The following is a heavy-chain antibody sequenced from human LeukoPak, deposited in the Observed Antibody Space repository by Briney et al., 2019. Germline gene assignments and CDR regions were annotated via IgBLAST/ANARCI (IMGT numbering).Heavy chain of an antibody. V-gene: IGHV4-30-2*01. CDR1: GASISSGTYS. J-gene: IGHJ5*02. D-gene: IGHD3-10*01. CDR2: IYHTGST. CDR3: ARGDGSGSGRWFDP. Sequence: SETLSLTCTVSGASISSGTYSWSWIRQPPGEGLEWIGYIYHTGSTYYNPSLKGRVTISVDRSKNQFSPNLNFVTAADTALYYCARGDGSGSGRWFDPWGQGTLITVSS.